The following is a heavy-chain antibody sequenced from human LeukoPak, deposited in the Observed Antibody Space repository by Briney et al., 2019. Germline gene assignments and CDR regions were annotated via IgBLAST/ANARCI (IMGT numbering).Heavy chain of an antibody. D-gene: IGHD6-6*01. V-gene: IGHV4-30-2*01. CDR1: GGAISSGGYY. Sequence: PSETLPLTCTVSGGAISSGGYYWSWIRQPPGKGLEWIGYIYHSGSTYYNPSLESRVTISVDRSKNQFSLKLSSVTAADTAVYYCARDRDSSSSTPGYWGQGTLVTVSS. CDR2: IYHSGST. CDR3: ARDRDSSSSTPGY. J-gene: IGHJ4*02.